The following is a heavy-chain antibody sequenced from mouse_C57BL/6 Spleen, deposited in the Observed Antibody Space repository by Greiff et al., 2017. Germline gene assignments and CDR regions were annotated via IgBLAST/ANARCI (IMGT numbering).Heavy chain of an antibody. CDR1: GFTFSSYT. D-gene: IGHD2-3*01. CDR3: AREGVDGYYVAY. V-gene: IGHV5-9*01. J-gene: IGHJ3*01. CDR2: ISGGGGNT. Sequence: EVKVEESGGGLVKPGGSLKLSCAASGFTFSSYTMSWVRQTPEKRLEWVATISGGGGNTYYPDSVKGRFTISRDNAENTLYLQMSSLRSEDTALYYCAREGVDGYYVAYWGQGTLVTVSA.